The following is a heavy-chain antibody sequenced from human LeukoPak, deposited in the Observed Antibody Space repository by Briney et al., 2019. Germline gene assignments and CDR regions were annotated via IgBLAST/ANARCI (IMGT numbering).Heavy chain of an antibody. CDR1: GFTFSSYS. D-gene: IGHD2-15*01. V-gene: IGHV3-48*04. CDR2: ISSSSSTI. CDR3: ARGCGGSCRLNAFDI. Sequence: GGSLRLSCAASGFTFSSYSMNWVRQAPGKGLEWVSYISSSSSTIYYADSVKGRFTISRDNAKNSLYLRMNSLRAEDTAVYYCARGCGGSCRLNAFDIWGQGTMVTVSS. J-gene: IGHJ3*02.